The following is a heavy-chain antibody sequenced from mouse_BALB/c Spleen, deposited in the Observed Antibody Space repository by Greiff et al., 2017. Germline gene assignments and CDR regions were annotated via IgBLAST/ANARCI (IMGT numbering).Heavy chain of an antibody. V-gene: IGHV3-2*02. Sequence: EVKLQESGPGLVKPSQSLSLTCTVTGYSITSDYAWNWIRQFPGNKLEWMGYISYSGSTSYNPSLKSRISITRDTSKNQFFLQLNSVTTEDTATYYCARWGDYLWYFDVWGAGTTVTVSS. D-gene: IGHD2-4*01. CDR2: ISYSGST. J-gene: IGHJ1*01. CDR3: ARWGDYLWYFDV. CDR1: GYSITSDYA.